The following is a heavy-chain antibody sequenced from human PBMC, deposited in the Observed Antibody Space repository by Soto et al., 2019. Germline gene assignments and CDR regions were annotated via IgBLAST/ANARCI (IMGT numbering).Heavy chain of an antibody. Sequence: GGSLRLSCAASGFTFSSYEMNWVRQAPGKGLEWVSYISSSGSTIYYADSVKGRFTISRDNAKNSLYLQMNSLRAEDTAVYYCARVPRGYSYGYDYYGMDVWGQGTTVTVSS. J-gene: IGHJ6*02. CDR1: GFTFSSYE. D-gene: IGHD5-18*01. CDR3: ARVPRGYSYGYDYYGMDV. CDR2: ISSSGSTI. V-gene: IGHV3-48*03.